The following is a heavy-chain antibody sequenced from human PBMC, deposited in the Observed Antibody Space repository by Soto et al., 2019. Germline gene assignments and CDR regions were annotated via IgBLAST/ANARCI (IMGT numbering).Heavy chain of an antibody. D-gene: IGHD3-10*01. CDR2: IYYSGST. Sequence: KSSETLSLTXTVSGGSISSGGYYWSWIRQHPGKGLEWVGYIYYSGSTYYNPSLKSRVTISVDTSKNQFSLKLSSVTAADTAVYYCAREGAVRGLARKTDIGYGMDVWGQGTTVTVSS. CDR3: AREGAVRGLARKTDIGYGMDV. V-gene: IGHV4-31*02. J-gene: IGHJ6*02. CDR1: GGSISSGGYY.